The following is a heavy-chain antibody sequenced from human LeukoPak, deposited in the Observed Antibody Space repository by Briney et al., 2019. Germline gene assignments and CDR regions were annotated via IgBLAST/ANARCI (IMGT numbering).Heavy chain of an antibody. V-gene: IGHV1-2*02. J-gene: IGHJ4*02. CDR3: ARDGWWGYYYDSSGYSYGGNFDY. D-gene: IGHD3-22*01. CDR2: INPNSGGT. Sequence: GASVKVSCKASGYTFTGYYMHWVRQAPGQGLEWMGWINPNSGGTNYAQKFQGRVTMTRDTSISTAYMELSRLRSDDTAVYYCARDGWWGYYYDSSGYSYGGNFDYWGQGTLVTVSS. CDR1: GYTFTGYY.